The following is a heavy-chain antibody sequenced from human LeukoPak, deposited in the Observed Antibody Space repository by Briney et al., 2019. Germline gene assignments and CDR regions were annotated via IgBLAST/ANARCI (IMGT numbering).Heavy chain of an antibody. D-gene: IGHD6-19*01. CDR2: ISGSGGST. V-gene: IGHV3-23*01. Sequence: PGGSLRLSCAASGFTFSSYAMSWVRQAPGKGLEWVSAISGSGGSTYYADSVKGRFTISRDNSKNTLYLQMNSLRAEDTAVYYCAKDLRSGSYYYYYYMDVWGKGTTVTVSS. J-gene: IGHJ6*03. CDR1: GFTFSSYA. CDR3: AKDLRSGSYYYYYYMDV.